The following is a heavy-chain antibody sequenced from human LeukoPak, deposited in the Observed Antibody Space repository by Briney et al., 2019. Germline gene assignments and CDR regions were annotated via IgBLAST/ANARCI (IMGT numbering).Heavy chain of an antibody. CDR1: GGSFSGYY. CDR3: ARGSGRYYYYHYGMDV. Sequence: SETLSLTCAVYGGSFSGYYWSWIRQPPGKGLEWIGEINHSGSTNYNPSLKSRVTISVDTSRNQFSLKLSSVTAADTAAYYCARGSGRYYYYHYGMDVWGQGTTVTVSS. J-gene: IGHJ6*02. V-gene: IGHV4-34*01. D-gene: IGHD7-27*01. CDR2: INHSGST.